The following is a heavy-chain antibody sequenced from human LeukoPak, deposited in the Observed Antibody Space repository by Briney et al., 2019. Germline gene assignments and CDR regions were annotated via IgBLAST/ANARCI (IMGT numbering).Heavy chain of an antibody. CDR2: ISSSGSTI. Sequence: QPGGSLRLSCAASGFVFSSYWMTWVRQAPGKGLEWVSYISSSGSTIYYADSVKGRFTISRDNAKNSLYLQMNSLRAEDTAVYYCATEGPYCSSTSCPDWGQGTLVTVSS. CDR1: GFVFSSYW. J-gene: IGHJ4*02. D-gene: IGHD2-2*01. V-gene: IGHV3-48*03. CDR3: ATEGPYCSSTSCPD.